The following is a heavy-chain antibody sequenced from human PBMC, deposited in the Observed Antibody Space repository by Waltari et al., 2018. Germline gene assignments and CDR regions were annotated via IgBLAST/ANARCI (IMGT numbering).Heavy chain of an antibody. CDR2: MYTSGSN. D-gene: IGHD3-10*01. CDR1: GGSISSYY. Sequence: QVQLQESGPGLVKPSETLSLTCTVSGGSISSYYWSWIRQPAGKGLEVMWLMYTSGSNSCTPSLKSRVTMSVDTSKNQFSLKLSSVTAADTAVYYCARNTDGSGRSYAFDIWGQGTMVTVSS. J-gene: IGHJ3*02. CDR3: ARNTDGSGRSYAFDI. V-gene: IGHV4-4*07.